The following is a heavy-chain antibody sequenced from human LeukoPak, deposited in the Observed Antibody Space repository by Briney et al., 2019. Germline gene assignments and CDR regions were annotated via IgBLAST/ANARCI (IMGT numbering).Heavy chain of an antibody. CDR2: IKYDGSEK. J-gene: IGHJ4*02. Sequence: GGSLRLSCAASGFTFSSKWMSWVRQAPGKGLEWVANIKYDGSEKYCVDSVKGRFTISGDNAKNSLYLQMNSLRVEDTAVYYCARDGSGEWPIGYWGQGTLVTVSS. D-gene: IGHD3-10*01. CDR1: GFTFSSKW. CDR3: ARDGSGEWPIGY. V-gene: IGHV3-7*01.